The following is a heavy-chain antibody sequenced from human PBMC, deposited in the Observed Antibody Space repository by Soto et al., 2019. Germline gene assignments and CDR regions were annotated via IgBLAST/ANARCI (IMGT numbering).Heavy chain of an antibody. Sequence: QVQLVESGGGVVQPGRSLRLSCAASGFTFSSYGMHWVRQAPGKGLEWVAVISYDGSNKYYADSVKGRFTISRDNSKNTLYLQMNSLRAEDTAVYYCAKGHSNRVRFLDEWPHYGMDVWGQGTTVTVSS. D-gene: IGHD3-3*01. J-gene: IGHJ6*02. CDR1: GFTFSSYG. CDR3: AKGHSNRVRFLDEWPHYGMDV. V-gene: IGHV3-30*18. CDR2: ISYDGSNK.